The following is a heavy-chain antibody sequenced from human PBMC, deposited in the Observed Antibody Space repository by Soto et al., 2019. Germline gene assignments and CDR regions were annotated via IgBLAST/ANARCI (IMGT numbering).Heavy chain of an antibody. CDR3: ARGGEPLGYYGLDV. V-gene: IGHV4-61*01. J-gene: IGHJ6*02. CDR1: GGSVRSGNHF. CDR2: MYYTGVT. Sequence: SETRSLTCSVSGGSVRSGNHFWNWIRQPPGRGLEWLGYMYYTGVTNYNPSLKSRVSMSVDTSKDQFSLNLTSLTAADTAVYYCARGGEPLGYYGLDVWGQGATVTVSS.